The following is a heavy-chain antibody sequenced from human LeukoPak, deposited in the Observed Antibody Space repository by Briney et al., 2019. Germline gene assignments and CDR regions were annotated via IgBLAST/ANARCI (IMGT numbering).Heavy chain of an antibody. J-gene: IGHJ4*02. D-gene: IGHD3-10*01. Sequence: PGGSLRLSCAASGFTFSSYWMHWVRQAPGKGLVWVAVISYDGSNKYYADSVKGRFTISRDNSKNTLYLQMNSLRAEDTAVYYCAREGSGVNEHSSFDYWGQGTLVTVSS. CDR3: AREGSGVNEHSSFDY. CDR2: ISYDGSNK. CDR1: GFTFSSYW. V-gene: IGHV3-30-3*01.